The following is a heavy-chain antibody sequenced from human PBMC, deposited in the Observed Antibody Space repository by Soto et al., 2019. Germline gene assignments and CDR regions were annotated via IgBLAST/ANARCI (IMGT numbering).Heavy chain of an antibody. V-gene: IGHV4-59*08. J-gene: IGHJ4*02. D-gene: IGHD3-16*01. Sequence: PSETLSLTCTVSGGSISSYYWSWIRQPPGKGLEWIGYIYYSGSTNYNPSHKSRDNKSVNTSKNQFSLKLSSVTAADTAVYYCARRYGSSFDYWGQGTPVT. CDR1: GGSISSYY. CDR2: IYYSGST. CDR3: ARRYGSSFDY.